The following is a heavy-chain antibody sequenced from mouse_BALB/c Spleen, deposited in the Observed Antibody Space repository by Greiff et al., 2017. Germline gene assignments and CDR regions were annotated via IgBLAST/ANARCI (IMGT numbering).Heavy chain of an antibody. Sequence: QVQLQQSGAELARPGASVKLSCKASGYTFTSYWMQWVKQRPGQGLEWIGAIYPGDGDTRYTQKFKGKATLTADKSSSTAYMQLSSLASEDSAVYYCARKDYGYWGQGTTLTVSS. CDR2: IYPGDGDT. J-gene: IGHJ2*01. D-gene: IGHD1-1*01. CDR1: GYTFTSYW. CDR3: ARKDYGY. V-gene: IGHV1-87*01.